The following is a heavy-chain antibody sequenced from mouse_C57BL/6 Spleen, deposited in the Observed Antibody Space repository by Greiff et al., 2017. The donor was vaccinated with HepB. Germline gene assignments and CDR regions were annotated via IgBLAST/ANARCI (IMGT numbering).Heavy chain of an antibody. J-gene: IGHJ1*03. CDR1: GYSFTGYY. CDR3: ARRGETRPYFEV. CDR2: INPSTGGT. V-gene: IGHV1-42*01. Sequence: EVQLQQSGPELVKPGASVKISCKASGYSFTGYYMNWVKQSPEKSLEWIGEINPSTGGTTYNQKFKAKATLTVDKSSSTAYMQLKSLTPEDSAVYNCARRGETRPYFEVWGTGTTVTVSS.